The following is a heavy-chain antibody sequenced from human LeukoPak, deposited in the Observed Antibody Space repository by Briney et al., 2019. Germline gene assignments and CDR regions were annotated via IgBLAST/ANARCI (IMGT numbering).Heavy chain of an antibody. Sequence: GESLKISCRGSGYSFTTSWIGWVRQMPGKGLGWMGIIYPHDSDTRYSPSFQGQVTISADKSVNTAYLQWSSLQASDTAMYFCARLITIFGVVGYFDFWGQGTLVTVSS. D-gene: IGHD3-3*01. CDR3: ARLITIFGVVGYFDF. J-gene: IGHJ4*02. CDR1: GYSFTTSW. V-gene: IGHV5-51*01. CDR2: IYPHDSDT.